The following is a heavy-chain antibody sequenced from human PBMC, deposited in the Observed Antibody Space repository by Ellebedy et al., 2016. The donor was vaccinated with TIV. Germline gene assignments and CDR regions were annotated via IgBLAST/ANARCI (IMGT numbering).Heavy chain of an antibody. V-gene: IGHV3-30-3*01. CDR2: ISYVGSNK. D-gene: IGHD1-1*01. Sequence: GESLKISCAASGFTFSSYAIHWVRQAPGKGLEWVAVISYVGSNKYYADSVKGRFTISRDNSKNTLYLQMNSLRAEDTAVYYCVRLGDKKAWNGDYWGQGTLVTVSS. CDR3: VRLGDKKAWNGDY. CDR1: GFTFSSYA. J-gene: IGHJ4*02.